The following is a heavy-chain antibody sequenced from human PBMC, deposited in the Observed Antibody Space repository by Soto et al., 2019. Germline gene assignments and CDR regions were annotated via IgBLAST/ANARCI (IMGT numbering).Heavy chain of an antibody. Sequence: GGSLRLSCAASGFTFSGYYMHWVRQAPGRGLEWVAVISYDGSTEYYADSVKGRFTISRDNSANRLFLQMNSLRPEDTAVYYCTKDDGYNDSTYYHYFGMDVWGQGTTVTVSS. CDR2: ISYDGSTE. CDR1: GFTFSGYY. D-gene: IGHD5-12*01. J-gene: IGHJ6*02. V-gene: IGHV3-30*18. CDR3: TKDDGYNDSTYYHYFGMDV.